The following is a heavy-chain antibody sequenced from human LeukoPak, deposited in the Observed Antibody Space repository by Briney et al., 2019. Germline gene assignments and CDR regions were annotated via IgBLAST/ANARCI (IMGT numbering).Heavy chain of an antibody. CDR3: ARVLSSPYYYGSGTGIDY. CDR2: ISGSGGST. Sequence: GGSLRLSCAASGFTFSSYAMSWVRQAPGKGPEWVSAISGSGGSTYYADSVKGRFTISRDNAKNSLYLQMNSLRAEDTAVYYCARVLSSPYYYGSGTGIDYWGQGTLVTASS. CDR1: GFTFSSYA. D-gene: IGHD3-10*01. V-gene: IGHV3-23*01. J-gene: IGHJ4*02.